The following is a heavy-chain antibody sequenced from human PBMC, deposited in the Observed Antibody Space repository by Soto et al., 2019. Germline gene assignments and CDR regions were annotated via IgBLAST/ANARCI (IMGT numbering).Heavy chain of an antibody. CDR3: ARDPTTYRYSSSTSCVPAGAFDN. D-gene: IGHD2-2*01. Sequence: QVQLQESGPGLVKPSQTLSLTCTVSGGSISCGGYYWSWIRQHPGKGLEWIGCIYYSGSTYYNPYHRSRVTIAVYTSKIQFSLKLSSMTAADTAVYYCARDPTTYRYSSSTSCVPAGAFDNWGQGTMDTGSS. V-gene: IGHV4-31*03. J-gene: IGHJ3*02. CDR2: IYYSGST. CDR1: GGSISCGGYY.